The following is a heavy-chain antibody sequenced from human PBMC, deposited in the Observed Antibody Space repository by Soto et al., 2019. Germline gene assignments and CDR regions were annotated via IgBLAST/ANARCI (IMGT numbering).Heavy chain of an antibody. V-gene: IGHV3-33*01. CDR3: ARDGELGSGWSTYFDY. Sequence: GGSLRLSCAASGFTFSSYGMHWVRQAPGKGLEWVAVIWYDGSNKYYADSVKGRFTISRDNSKNTLYLQMNSLRAEDTAVYYCARDGELGSGWSTYFDYWGQGTLVTVSS. J-gene: IGHJ4*02. CDR2: IWYDGSNK. D-gene: IGHD6-19*01. CDR1: GFTFSSYG.